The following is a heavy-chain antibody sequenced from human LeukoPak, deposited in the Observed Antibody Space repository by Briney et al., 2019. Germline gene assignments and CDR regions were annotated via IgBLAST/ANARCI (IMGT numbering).Heavy chain of an antibody. V-gene: IGHV4-39*01. D-gene: IGHD1-26*01. J-gene: IGHJ3*02. CDR2: IYYSGST. Sequence: SETLSLTCSVSGGSISSSSYYWGWIRQPPGKGLEWIGSIYYSGSTYYNPSLKSRVTISVDTSKNQFSLKLSSVTAADTAVYYCARLKGAGFLGAFDIWGQGTMVTVSS. CDR1: GGSISSSSYY. CDR3: ARLKGAGFLGAFDI.